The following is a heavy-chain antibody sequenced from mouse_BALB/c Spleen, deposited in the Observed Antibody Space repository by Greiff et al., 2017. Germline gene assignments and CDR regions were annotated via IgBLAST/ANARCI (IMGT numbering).Heavy chain of an antibody. CDR1: GYTFTSYY. Sequence: QVQLQQSGPELVKPGASVRISCKASGYTFTSYYIHWVKQRPGQGLEWIGWIYPGNVNTKYNEKFKGKATLTADKSSSTAYMQLSSLTSEDSAVYFCARWGVRREDYFDYWGQGTTLTVSS. J-gene: IGHJ2*01. D-gene: IGHD2-14*01. CDR2: IYPGNVNT. V-gene: IGHV1S56*01. CDR3: ARWGVRREDYFDY.